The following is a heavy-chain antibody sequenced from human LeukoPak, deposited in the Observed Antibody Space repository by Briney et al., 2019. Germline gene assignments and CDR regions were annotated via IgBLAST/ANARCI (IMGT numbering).Heavy chain of an antibody. CDR3: ARVQKVYYDSSGYLSY. D-gene: IGHD3-22*01. Sequence: GGSLRLSCAASGFTFSSYEMNWVRQAPGKGLEWVSYISSSGSTIYYADSVKGRFTISRDNAKNSLYLQMNSLRAEDTAVYYCARVQKVYYDSSGYLSYWGQGTLVTVSS. V-gene: IGHV3-48*03. CDR2: ISSSGSTI. CDR1: GFTFSSYE. J-gene: IGHJ4*02.